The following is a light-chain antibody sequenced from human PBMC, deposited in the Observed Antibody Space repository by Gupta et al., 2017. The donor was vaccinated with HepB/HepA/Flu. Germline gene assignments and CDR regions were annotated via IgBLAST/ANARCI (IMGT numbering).Light chain of an antibody. J-gene: IGKJ5*01. Sequence: EIVLTQSPEILSLSPGERSTLSCRASQTVSSYLAWYQQKPGQAPRLLIYDVSHRATGFPARFSGGGVGKEVNITISGREQEDFAGYYCQQRGNWPLIPFGQGTRLDIK. CDR3: QQRGNWPLIP. V-gene: IGKV3-11*01. CDR2: DVS. CDR1: QTVSSY.